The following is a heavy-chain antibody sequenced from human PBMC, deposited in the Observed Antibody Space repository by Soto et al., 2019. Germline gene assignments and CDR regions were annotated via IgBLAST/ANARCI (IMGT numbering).Heavy chain of an antibody. CDR2: INAGNGNT. CDR3: ARKPITMVRGGYYYGMDV. Sequence: ASVKVSCKASGYTFTNFAMHWVRQAPGQRLEWKDWINAGNGNTKYSQKFQGRVSITRDTSASTAYMELSSLRSEDTAVYYCARKPITMVRGGYYYGMDVWGQGTTVTVSS. J-gene: IGHJ6*02. V-gene: IGHV1-3*01. CDR1: GYTFTNFA. D-gene: IGHD3-10*01.